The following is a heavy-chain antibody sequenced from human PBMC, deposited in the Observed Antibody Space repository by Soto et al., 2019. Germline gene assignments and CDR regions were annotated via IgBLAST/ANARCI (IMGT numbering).Heavy chain of an antibody. Sequence: SATLSLTCAVSGGSLRGHYWSCIRQSPEKGLARLGEINPSGFTNYNPTLKSRVTISRDASKNQFSLRLSSMTAADAAVYFCARAAVKLGATLFDSWGQGTLVTVSS. CDR1: GGSLRGHY. V-gene: IGHV4-34*01. J-gene: IGHJ4*02. CDR3: ARAAVKLGATLFDS. D-gene: IGHD1-26*01. CDR2: INPSGFT.